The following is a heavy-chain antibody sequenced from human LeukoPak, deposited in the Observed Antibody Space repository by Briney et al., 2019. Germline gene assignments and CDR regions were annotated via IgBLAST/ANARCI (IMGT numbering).Heavy chain of an antibody. CDR2: IKQDGNDK. J-gene: IGHJ6*02. V-gene: IGHV3-7*03. Sequence: GGSLRLSCAASGFTFSTYWMSWVRQAPGKGLEWVANIKQDGNDKYYVDSVKGRFTISRDNAKNSLYLQMNSLRAEDTAVYYCARVRDPTLGYYGMDVWGQGTTVTVSS. CDR1: GFTFSTYW. CDR3: ARVRDPTLGYYGMDV. D-gene: IGHD3-16*01.